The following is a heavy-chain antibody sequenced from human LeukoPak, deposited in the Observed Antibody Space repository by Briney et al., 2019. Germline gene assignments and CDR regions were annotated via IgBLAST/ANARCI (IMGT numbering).Heavy chain of an antibody. D-gene: IGHD5-18*01. Sequence: SETLSLTCIVSGASVSSGDHHWSWIRQAPGKGLEWIGHNMNTYYNPSLKSRVTISIDTSKNQFSLMLSTVTAADAAVYYCARVNYTAMAPGGYHYYGMDVWGQGTTVTVSS. J-gene: IGHJ6*02. CDR3: ARVNYTAMAPGGYHYYGMDV. V-gene: IGHV4-61*08. CDR2: NMNT. CDR1: GASVSSGDHH.